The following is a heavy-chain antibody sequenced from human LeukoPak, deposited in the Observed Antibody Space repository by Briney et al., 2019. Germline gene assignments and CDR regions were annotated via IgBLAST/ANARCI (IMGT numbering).Heavy chain of an antibody. Sequence: ASVKVSCKASGYTFTSFDISWVRQATGQGLEWMGWTNPNSGNTGYAQKFQGRVTITMNTSISTVYMELSSLRSEDTAVYYCARDRKLERKLGYYYYYMDVWGKGTTVTVSS. J-gene: IGHJ6*03. D-gene: IGHD1-1*01. CDR2: TNPNSGNT. V-gene: IGHV1-8*03. CDR1: GYTFTSFD. CDR3: ARDRKLERKLGYYYYYMDV.